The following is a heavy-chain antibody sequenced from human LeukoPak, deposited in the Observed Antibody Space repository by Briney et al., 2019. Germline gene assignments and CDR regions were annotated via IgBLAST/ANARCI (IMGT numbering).Heavy chain of an antibody. CDR2: IYYSGST. D-gene: IGHD3-22*01. Sequence: NASQTLSLTCTVSGGSISSGGYSWSWLRQHPGKGLEWIGYIYYSGSTYYNPSLKSRVSISVDTSKNQFSLKLSSVTAADTAVYYCARRYYYDSSGRHYYFDYWGQGTLVTVSS. CDR3: ARRYYYDSSGRHYYFDY. J-gene: IGHJ4*02. V-gene: IGHV4-31*03. CDR1: GGSISSGGYS.